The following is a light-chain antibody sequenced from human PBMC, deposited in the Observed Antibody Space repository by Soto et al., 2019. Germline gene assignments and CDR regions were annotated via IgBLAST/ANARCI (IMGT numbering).Light chain of an antibody. CDR1: SSDVGAYKY. CDR2: EVS. Sequence: QSALTQPAAVSGCPGQSITISCTGTSSDVGAYKYVSWYQQHPGQAPKLMIYEVSNRPSGVSNRFSGSKSGNTASLTISGLQAEDEADYYCSSHTSSSTVYVFGTGTKVTVL. V-gene: IGLV2-14*01. J-gene: IGLJ1*01. CDR3: SSHTSSSTVYV.